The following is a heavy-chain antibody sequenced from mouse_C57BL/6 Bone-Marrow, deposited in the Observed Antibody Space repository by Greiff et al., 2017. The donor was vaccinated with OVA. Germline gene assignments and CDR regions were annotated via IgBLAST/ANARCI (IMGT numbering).Heavy chain of an antibody. D-gene: IGHD3-3*01. Sequence: QVQLQQSGAELVKPGASVKLSCKASGYTFTSYWMHWVKQRPGQGLAWIGMIHPNSGSTNYNEKFKSKATLTVDKSSSTAYMQLSSLTSEDSAVYYCAREGGRGFDYWGQGTTLTVSS. CDR3: AREGGRGFDY. CDR1: GYTFTSYW. V-gene: IGHV1-64*01. J-gene: IGHJ2*01. CDR2: IHPNSGST.